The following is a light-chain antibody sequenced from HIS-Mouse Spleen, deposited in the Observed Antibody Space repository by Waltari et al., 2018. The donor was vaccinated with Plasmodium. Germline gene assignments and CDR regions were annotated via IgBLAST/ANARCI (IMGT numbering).Light chain of an antibody. CDR2: AAS. J-gene: IGKJ2*01. Sequence: DIQLTQSPSFLSASVGDRASITCRASHGISSYFAWYQQKPGKDPKLLIYAASTVQSGVPSRFSGSVSGTEFPLASSSLRPEDFAAKYCRQLNSYPYTLGQGTKLEIK. CDR1: HGISSY. V-gene: IGKV1-9*01. CDR3: RQLNSYPYT.